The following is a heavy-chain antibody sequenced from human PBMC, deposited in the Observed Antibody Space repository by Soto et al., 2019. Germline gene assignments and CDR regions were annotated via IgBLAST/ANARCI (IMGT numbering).Heavy chain of an antibody. CDR1: GFTFSSYS. Sequence: GGSLRLSCAASGFTFSSYSMNWVRQAPGKGLEWVSYISSSSSTIYYADSVKGRFTISRDNAKNSLYLQMNSLRDEDTAVYYCASWLNYYSSSWFDYWGQGTLVTVSS. CDR2: ISSSSSTI. V-gene: IGHV3-48*02. D-gene: IGHD6-13*01. J-gene: IGHJ4*02. CDR3: ASWLNYYSSSWFDY.